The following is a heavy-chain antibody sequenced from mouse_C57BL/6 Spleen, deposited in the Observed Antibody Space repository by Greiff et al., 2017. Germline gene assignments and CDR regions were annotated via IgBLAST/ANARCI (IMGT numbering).Heavy chain of an antibody. CDR1: GYTFTSYG. CDR2: IYPRSGNT. V-gene: IGHV1-81*01. Sequence: VQLQQSGAELARPGASVKLSCKASGYTFTSYGISWVKQRTGQGLEWIGEIYPRSGNTYYNEKFKGKATLTADKSSSTAYMELRSLTSEDSAVYFCARSTMIITRYFDVWGKGTTVTVSS. CDR3: ARSTMIITRYFDV. D-gene: IGHD2-4*01. J-gene: IGHJ1*03.